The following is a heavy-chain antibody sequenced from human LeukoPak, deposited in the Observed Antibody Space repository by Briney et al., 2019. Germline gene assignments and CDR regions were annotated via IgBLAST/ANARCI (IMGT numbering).Heavy chain of an antibody. D-gene: IGHD3-22*01. Sequence: GGSLRLSCAASGFTFSNAWMSWVRQAPGKGLEWVGRIKSKTDGGTTDYAAPVKGRFTISRDDSKNTLYLQMNSLKTEDTAVYYCTTDCYYDSSGHYYERSCDYWGQGTLVTVSS. CDR3: TTDCYYDSSGHYYERSCDY. J-gene: IGHJ4*02. CDR2: IKSKTDGGTT. V-gene: IGHV3-15*01. CDR1: GFTFSNAW.